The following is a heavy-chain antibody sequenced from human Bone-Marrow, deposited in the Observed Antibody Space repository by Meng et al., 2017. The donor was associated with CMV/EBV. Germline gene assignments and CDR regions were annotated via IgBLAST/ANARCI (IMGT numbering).Heavy chain of an antibody. CDR1: GGTFSSYA. CDR2: IIPILGIA. V-gene: IGHV1-69*10. Sequence: SVKVSCKASGGTFSSYAISWVRQAPGQGLEWMGGIIPILGIANYAQKFQGRVTITADKSTSTAYMELSSLRSEDTAVYYCARTRIEVEPDGRKIKYYNYGMDVWGQGTTVTVSS. D-gene: IGHD2-2*01. J-gene: IGHJ6*02. CDR3: ARTRIEVEPDGRKIKYYNYGMDV.